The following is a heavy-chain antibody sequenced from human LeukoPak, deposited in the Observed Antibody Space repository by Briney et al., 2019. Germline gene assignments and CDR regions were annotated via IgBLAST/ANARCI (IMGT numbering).Heavy chain of an antibody. D-gene: IGHD3-3*01. J-gene: IGHJ3*02. CDR2: IKQDGSEK. Sequence: GGSLRLSCAASGFTFSSYWMSWVRQAPGKGLEWVANIKQDGSEKYYVDSVKGRFTISRDNAKNSLYLQMNSLRAEDTAVYYCARDEKELRFLGWLSHPLDAFDIWGQGTMVTVPS. V-gene: IGHV3-7*01. CDR1: GFTFSSYW. CDR3: ARDEKELRFLGWLSHPLDAFDI.